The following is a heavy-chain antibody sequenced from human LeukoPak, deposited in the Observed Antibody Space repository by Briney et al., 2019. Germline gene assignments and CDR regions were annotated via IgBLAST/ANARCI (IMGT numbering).Heavy chain of an antibody. D-gene: IGHD5-18*01. CDR3: ARPHIGYSYGLDY. Sequence: PGGSLRLSCAASGFTFSSYAMHWVRQAPGKGLEYVSAISSNGGSTYYANSVKGRFTISRDNSKNTLYLQMGSLRAEDMAVYYCARPHIGYSYGLDYWGQGTLVTVSS. J-gene: IGHJ4*02. CDR2: ISSNGGST. V-gene: IGHV3-64*01. CDR1: GFTFSSYA.